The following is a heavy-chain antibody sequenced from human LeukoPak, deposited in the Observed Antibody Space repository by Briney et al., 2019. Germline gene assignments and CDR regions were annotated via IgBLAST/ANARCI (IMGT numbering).Heavy chain of an antibody. CDR1: GFTFSSYE. Sequence: GGSLRLSCVASGFTFSSYEMNWVRQAPGKGLEWVSYISSSGSTIYYADSVKGRFTISRDNAKNSLYLQMNSLRAEDTAVYYCARAPSRYCSGGSCERGIFDYWGQGTLVTVSS. CDR2: ISSSGSTI. V-gene: IGHV3-48*03. J-gene: IGHJ4*02. CDR3: ARAPSRYCSGGSCERGIFDY. D-gene: IGHD2-15*01.